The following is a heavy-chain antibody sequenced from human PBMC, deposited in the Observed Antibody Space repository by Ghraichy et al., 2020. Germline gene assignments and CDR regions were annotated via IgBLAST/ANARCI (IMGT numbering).Heavy chain of an antibody. CDR2: IYWNDDK. CDR3: ARQIAAAGTFDYYGMDV. D-gene: IGHD6-13*01. J-gene: IGHJ6*02. CDR1: GLSLSTSGVG. Sequence: SGPTLVKPTQTLTLTCTFSGLSLSTSGVGVGWIRQPPGKALEWLVFIYWNDDKRYSPSLKSRLTITKETSKNQVVLTMTNMDPVDTATYYCARQIAAAGTFDYYGMDVWGQGTTVTVSS. V-gene: IGHV2-5*01.